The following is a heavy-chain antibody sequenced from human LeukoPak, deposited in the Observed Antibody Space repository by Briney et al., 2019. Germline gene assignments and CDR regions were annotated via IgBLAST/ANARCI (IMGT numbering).Heavy chain of an antibody. CDR1: GFTFGTYA. D-gene: IGHD5-18*01. Sequence: GGSLRLSCTSSGFTFGTYAVSWFRQAPGKGLEWVAFIRSKTFGGTTEYAASVKGRFTISRDVSKSIAYLQMNSLKTEDTAVYYCTRYSGRTDYWGQGTLVSVSS. CDR3: TRYSGRTDY. V-gene: IGHV3-49*03. J-gene: IGHJ4*02. CDR2: IRSKTFGGTT.